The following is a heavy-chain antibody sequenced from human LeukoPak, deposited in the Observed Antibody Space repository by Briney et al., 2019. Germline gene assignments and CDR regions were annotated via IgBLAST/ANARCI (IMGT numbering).Heavy chain of an antibody. J-gene: IGHJ4*02. CDR1: GGTFSSYA. CDR3: AKGARIYIAAAGWVPFDY. CDR2: IIPILGIA. Sequence: GASVKVSCKASGGTFSSYAISWVRQAPGQGLEWMGRIIPILGIANYAQKFQGRVTITADKSTSTAYMELSSLRSEDTAVYYCAKGARIYIAAAGWVPFDYWGQGTLVTVSS. D-gene: IGHD6-13*01. V-gene: IGHV1-69*04.